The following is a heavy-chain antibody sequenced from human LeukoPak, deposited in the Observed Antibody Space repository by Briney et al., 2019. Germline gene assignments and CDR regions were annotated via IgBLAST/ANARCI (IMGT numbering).Heavy chain of an antibody. V-gene: IGHV4-30-4*08. CDR3: ARDRWDTSGYYSTFDY. CDR2: IDYSGST. CDR1: GGSISSSDYY. Sequence: SQTLSLTCTVSGGSISSSDYYWSWIRQPPGKGLEWIGYIDYSGSTYYNPSLKSRVTISLDTSKNQFSLRLTSVTAADTAVYYCARDRWDTSGYYSTFDYWAGEPWSPSPQ. J-gene: IGHJ4*02. D-gene: IGHD3-22*01.